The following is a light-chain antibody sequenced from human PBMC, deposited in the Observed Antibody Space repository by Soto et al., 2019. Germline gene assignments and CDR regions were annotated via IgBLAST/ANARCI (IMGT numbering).Light chain of an antibody. V-gene: IGKV1-33*01. Sequence: DIQVTQSPPSLSASVGDRVTVTCQASQDSNTFLNWFQQRPGEAPKLLIYATSNLEPGVPSRFSGRQSRTDSILSISSLLPEDVGTYYCQQSDNLPDFTFGPGTKVNI. CDR2: ATS. CDR1: QDSNTF. J-gene: IGKJ3*01. CDR3: QQSDNLPDFT.